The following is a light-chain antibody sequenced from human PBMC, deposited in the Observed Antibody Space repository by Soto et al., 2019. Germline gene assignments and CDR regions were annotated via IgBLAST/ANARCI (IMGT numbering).Light chain of an antibody. Sequence: EIVMTQSPSTLSVSAGERVTISCRTSQSVSSKLAWYQQKPGQAPRLLVYGASTRATGIPARFSGSGSGTELTLTISSLQPEDFAVYYCQQYNNWPPITFGQGTRLEI. CDR1: QSVSSK. CDR2: GAS. CDR3: QQYNNWPPIT. V-gene: IGKV3-15*01. J-gene: IGKJ5*01.